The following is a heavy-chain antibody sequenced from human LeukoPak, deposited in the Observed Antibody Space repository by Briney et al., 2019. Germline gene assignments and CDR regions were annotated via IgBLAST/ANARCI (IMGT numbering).Heavy chain of an antibody. D-gene: IGHD6-19*01. CDR1: GYTFSDYY. V-gene: IGHV3-11*04. Sequence: GGSLRLSCAASGYTFSDYYMSWIRQAPGKGGEWVSYINPSGDTIFYADSVKGRFTISRDNAKNSLYLQMNSLRVEDTAIYYCARRGYSSRWYDYWGQGTLVTVSS. J-gene: IGHJ4*02. CDR3: ARRGYSSRWYDY. CDR2: INPSGDTI.